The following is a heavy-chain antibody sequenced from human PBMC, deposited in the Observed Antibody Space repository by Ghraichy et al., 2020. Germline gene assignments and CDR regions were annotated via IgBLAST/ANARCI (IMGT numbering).Heavy chain of an antibody. CDR3: ARDSSVGDGRNPCFDF. V-gene: IGHV6-1*01. J-gene: IGHJ4*02. D-gene: IGHD5-24*01. CDR2: TYYRSKWYN. CDR1: GGSVSSNSGA. Sequence: SQTLSLTCAISGGSVSSNSGAWNWIRQSPSRGLEWLGRTYYRSKWYNDYALSVKSRITINPDTSKNQFSLQLNSVTLEDTAVYYCARDSSVGDGRNPCFDFWGQGTLVTVSS.